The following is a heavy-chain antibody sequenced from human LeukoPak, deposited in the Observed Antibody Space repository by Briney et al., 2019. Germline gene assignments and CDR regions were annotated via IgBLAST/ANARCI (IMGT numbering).Heavy chain of an antibody. CDR2: IYPGDSDT. Sequence: GESLKISFKGSGYSFTSYWIGWVRQMPGKGLEWMGIIYPGDSDTRYSPSFQGQVTISADRSISTAYLQWSSLQASDTAIYYCARFGVTDKWFDPWGQGTLVTVSS. V-gene: IGHV5-51*01. CDR1: GYSFTSYW. CDR3: ARFGVTDKWFDP. J-gene: IGHJ5*02. D-gene: IGHD2-21*02.